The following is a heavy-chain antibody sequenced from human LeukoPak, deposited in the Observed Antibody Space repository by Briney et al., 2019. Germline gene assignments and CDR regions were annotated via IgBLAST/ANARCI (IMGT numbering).Heavy chain of an antibody. J-gene: IGHJ4*02. Sequence: PGGSLRLSCAASRFTFSSFDMHWVRQAPGKGLEWVTFIRFDGNNKYYADSVKGRFTISRDNSKNTPYLQMSSLRPEDTAVYYCARQIGVSIDYWGQGTLVTVSS. CDR3: ARQIGVSIDY. CDR1: RFTFSSFD. V-gene: IGHV3-30*02. CDR2: IRFDGNNK. D-gene: IGHD5/OR15-5a*01.